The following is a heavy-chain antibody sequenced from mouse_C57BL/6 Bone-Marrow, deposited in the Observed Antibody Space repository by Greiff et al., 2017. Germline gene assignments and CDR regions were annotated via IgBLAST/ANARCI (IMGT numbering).Heavy chain of an antibody. CDR3: ARLNWDVGYFDY. CDR2: FHPYNDDT. CDR1: GYTFTTYP. Sequence: VKLMESGAELVKPGASVKMSCKASGYTFTTYPIEWMTQNHGKSLEWIGNFHPYNDDTKYNEKFKGKATLTVEKSSSTVYLELSRLTSDDSAVYSCARLNWDVGYFDYWGQGTTLTVSS. V-gene: IGHV1-47*01. D-gene: IGHD4-1*01. J-gene: IGHJ2*01.